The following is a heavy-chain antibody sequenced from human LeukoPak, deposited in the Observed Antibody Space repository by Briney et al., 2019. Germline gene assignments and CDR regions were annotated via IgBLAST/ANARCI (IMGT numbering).Heavy chain of an antibody. V-gene: IGHV3-30*03. D-gene: IGHD3-22*01. J-gene: IGHJ4*02. Sequence: PGGSLRLSCAASGFTFSSYGMHWVRRAPGKGLEWVAVISYDGSNKYYADSVKGRFTISRDNSKNTLYLQMNSLRAEDTAVYYCASPGGYNYIFFDYWGQGTLVTVSS. CDR1: GFTFSSYG. CDR2: ISYDGSNK. CDR3: ASPGGYNYIFFDY.